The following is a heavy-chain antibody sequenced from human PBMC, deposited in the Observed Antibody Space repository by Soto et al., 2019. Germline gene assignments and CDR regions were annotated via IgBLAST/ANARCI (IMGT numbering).Heavy chain of an antibody. V-gene: IGHV6-1*01. CDR3: ARDGITRADYFDD. Sequence: SQTLSLTCAISGDSVSSNSAAWNWIRQSPSRGLEWLGRTYYRSKWYYEYAVSVKSRITINPETSKNQFSLQLNPVPPDDTAVYSCARDGITRADYFDDWGQGTLVTAPQ. J-gene: IGHJ4*02. CDR2: TYYRSKWYY. CDR1: GDSVSSNSAA. D-gene: IGHD3-10*01.